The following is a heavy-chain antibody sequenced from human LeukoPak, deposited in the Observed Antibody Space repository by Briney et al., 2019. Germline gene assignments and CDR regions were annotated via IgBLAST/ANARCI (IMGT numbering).Heavy chain of an antibody. CDR3: HPLAYVSN. CDR1: GFTFGSRW. J-gene: IGHJ4*02. V-gene: IGHV3-74*01. Sequence: GGSLRLSCAVSGFTFGSRWMHWVRQAPGKGLVWVALIKDDGSTTNYADSVKGRFTASRDDAKSTVYPQMSSLTAEDTAVYYCHPLAYVSNWGQGTLVTVSS. D-gene: IGHD2-8*01. CDR2: IKDDGSTT.